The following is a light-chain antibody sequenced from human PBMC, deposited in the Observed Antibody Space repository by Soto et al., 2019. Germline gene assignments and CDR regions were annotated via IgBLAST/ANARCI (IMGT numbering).Light chain of an antibody. CDR2: DAS. CDR3: QQYNNWPPVT. Sequence: EIVMTQSPATLSVSPGERATLSCRASQSVSSNLVWYQQKPGQPPSLLIYDASTRATGIPARFSGSGSGTEFTLTISSLQSEDFAVYYCQQYNNWPPVTFGQGTKLEIK. CDR1: QSVSSN. J-gene: IGKJ2*01. V-gene: IGKV3-15*01.